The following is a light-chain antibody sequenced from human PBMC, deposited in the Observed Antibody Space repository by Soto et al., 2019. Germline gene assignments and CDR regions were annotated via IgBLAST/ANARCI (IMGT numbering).Light chain of an antibody. V-gene: IGKV1-5*01. CDR1: HNIERW. J-gene: IGKJ1*01. CDR3: QQFAISTT. CDR2: DAS. Sequence: IQMTQSPSTLSASVGARVTITCRASHNIERWMAWYQQKPGKAPSLLIFDASTLHSGVPSRFSGSGSGTDFTLTISSLQPDDFATYYCQQFAISTTFGHGTKVEVK.